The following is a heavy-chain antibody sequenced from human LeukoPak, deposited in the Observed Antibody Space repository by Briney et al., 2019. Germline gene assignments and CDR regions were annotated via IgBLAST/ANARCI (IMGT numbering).Heavy chain of an antibody. Sequence: SETLSLTCTVPGASVSSGSYYWSWIRQPPGKGLEWIGYIYNSGSTNYNPSLKSRVTILVDTSKNQFSLKLSSVTAADTAVYYCARGSAYWGQGTLVTVSS. J-gene: IGHJ4*02. CDR2: IYNSGST. D-gene: IGHD3-3*01. V-gene: IGHV4-61*01. CDR3: ARGSAY. CDR1: GASVSSGSYY.